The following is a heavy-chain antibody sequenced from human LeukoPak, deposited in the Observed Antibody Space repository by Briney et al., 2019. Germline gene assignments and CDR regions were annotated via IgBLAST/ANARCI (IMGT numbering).Heavy chain of an antibody. V-gene: IGHV4-59*11. CDR1: GGSISGRY. CDR3: ARGGWYEDY. D-gene: IGHD6-19*01. Sequence: SETLSLTCTVSGGSISGRYWSWIRQPPGKGLEWIGYIHDSGSTNYNASLTSRVTLSVDTSKNQFSLKLTSVTAADTAVYYCARGGWYEDYWGQGTLVTVSS. J-gene: IGHJ4*02. CDR2: IHDSGST.